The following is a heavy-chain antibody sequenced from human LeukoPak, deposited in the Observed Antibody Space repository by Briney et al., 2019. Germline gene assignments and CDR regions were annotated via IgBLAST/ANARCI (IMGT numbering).Heavy chain of an antibody. CDR3: ARGVLRFLEWSREPRGRSNMDV. J-gene: IGHJ6*03. D-gene: IGHD3-3*01. V-gene: IGHV4-31*03. CDR1: GGSISSGGYY. CDR2: IYYSGST. Sequence: SQTLSLTCTVSGGSISSGGYYWSWIRQHPGKGLEWIGYIYYSGSTYYNPSLKSRVTISVDTSKNQFSLKLSSVTAADTAVYYCARGVLRFLEWSREPRGRSNMDVWGKGTTVTVSS.